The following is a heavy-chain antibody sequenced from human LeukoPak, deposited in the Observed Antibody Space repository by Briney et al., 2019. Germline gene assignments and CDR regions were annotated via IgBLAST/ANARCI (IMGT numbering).Heavy chain of an antibody. V-gene: IGHV4-59*08. Sequence: PSETLSLTCTVSGGSITSNYWNWIRQSPGKGLEWIGYRSYSGVTNYNPSLKSRVTISVDTSKNQVSLKLTSVTAADPAVYYCATSGKYHVYYFDYWGQGTLVTVSS. D-gene: IGHD1-1*01. CDR1: GGSITSNY. CDR3: ATSGKYHVYYFDY. J-gene: IGHJ4*02. CDR2: RSYSGVT.